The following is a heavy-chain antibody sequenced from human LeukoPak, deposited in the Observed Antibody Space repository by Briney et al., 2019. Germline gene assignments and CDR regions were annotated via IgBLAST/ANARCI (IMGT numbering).Heavy chain of an antibody. CDR1: GYTFTSYD. CDR3: ARAPHYTVTTVDYFDY. J-gene: IGHJ4*02. D-gene: IGHD4-17*01. CDR2: MNPNSGNT. Sequence: ASVKVSCKASGYTFTSYDINWVRQATGQGLEWMGWMNPNSGNTGYAQKFQGRVTMTRNTSISTAYMELSSLRSEDTAVYYCARAPHYTVTTVDYFDYWGRGTLVTVSS. V-gene: IGHV1-8*01.